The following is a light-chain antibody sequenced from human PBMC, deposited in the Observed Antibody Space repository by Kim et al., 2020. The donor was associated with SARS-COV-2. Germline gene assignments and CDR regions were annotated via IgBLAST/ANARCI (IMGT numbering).Light chain of an antibody. CDR1: KLGDKY. CDR3: QAWDSSHVV. CDR2: QDS. Sequence: SYELTQPPSVSVSPGQIASITCSGDKLGDKYACWYQQKPGQSPVLVIYQDSKRPSGIPERFSGSNSGNTATLTISGTQAMDEADYYCQAWDSSHVVFGGG. V-gene: IGLV3-1*01. J-gene: IGLJ2*01.